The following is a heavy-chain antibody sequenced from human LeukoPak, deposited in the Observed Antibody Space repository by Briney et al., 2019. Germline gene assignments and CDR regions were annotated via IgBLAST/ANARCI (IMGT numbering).Heavy chain of an antibody. CDR3: AREYTLYRSGWFLDY. CDR2: IYYSGST. J-gene: IGHJ4*02. D-gene: IGHD6-19*01. CDR1: GGSISSYY. Sequence: SETLSLTCTVSGGSISSYYWSWIRQPPGKGLEWIGYIYYSGSTNYNPSLKSRVTISVDTSKNQFSLKLSSVTAADTAVYYCAREYTLYRSGWFLDYWGQGTVATVSS. V-gene: IGHV4-59*12.